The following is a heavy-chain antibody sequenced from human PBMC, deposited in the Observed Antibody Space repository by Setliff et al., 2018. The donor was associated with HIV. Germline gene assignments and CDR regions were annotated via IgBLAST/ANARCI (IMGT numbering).Heavy chain of an antibody. CDR1: GFIFTDAW. Sequence: SGGSLRLSCAASGFIFTDAWMTWVRQAPGKGLEWVVRIKSTADGGTTDYAAPVKGRLTISRDDSKNTLYLQMDSLKIDDTAVYYCARILGASCYSAMDVWGQGTRVT. V-gene: IGHV3-15*01. D-gene: IGHD1-26*01. CDR2: IKSTADGGTT. CDR3: ARILGASCYSAMDV. J-gene: IGHJ6*02.